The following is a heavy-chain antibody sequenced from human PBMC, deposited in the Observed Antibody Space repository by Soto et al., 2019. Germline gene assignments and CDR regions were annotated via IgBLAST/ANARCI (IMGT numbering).Heavy chain of an antibody. CDR1: GFNFNSYT. Sequence: GGSLRLSCAASGFNFNSYTINWGRQAPGKRLEWLSSISSSGYIFSTDSVNGRFTISRDNAKNSVYLQINSLRAENTAVYFCARDCSGGSCYPGMDVWGQGTTVTVSS. J-gene: IGHJ6*02. V-gene: IGHV3-21*01. D-gene: IGHD2-15*01. CDR2: ISSSGYI. CDR3: ARDCSGGSCYPGMDV.